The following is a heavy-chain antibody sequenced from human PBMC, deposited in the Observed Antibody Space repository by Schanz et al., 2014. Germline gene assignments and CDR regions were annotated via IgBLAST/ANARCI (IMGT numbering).Heavy chain of an antibody. CDR3: AKGLGTRSNNFDY. CDR1: GFTFSSYA. CDR2: IQNDGSNY. J-gene: IGHJ4*02. D-gene: IGHD6-13*01. Sequence: QVQLVESGGGVVQPGRSLRLSCAVSGFTFSSYAMHWVRQAPGKGLEWVAFIQNDGSNYYHADSVKGRFTISRDNSKNTLYLQINSLRTEDTAVFYCAKGLGTRSNNFDYWGQGTLVTVSS. V-gene: IGHV3-30*04.